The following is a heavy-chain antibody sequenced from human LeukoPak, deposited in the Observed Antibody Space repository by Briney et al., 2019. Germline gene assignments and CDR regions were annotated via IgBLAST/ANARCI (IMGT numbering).Heavy chain of an antibody. CDR1: GYTFTSYD. D-gene: IGHD4-17*01. J-gene: IGHJ3*02. V-gene: IGHV1-8*01. CDR2: MNPNSGNT. Sequence: ASVKVSCKASGYTFTSYDINWVRQATGQGLEWMGGMNPNSGNTGYAQKFQGRVTMTSNTSISTAYMELSSLRSEDTAVYYCAGMTTVTQDDFDIWGQGTMVTVSS. CDR3: AGMTTVTQDDFDI.